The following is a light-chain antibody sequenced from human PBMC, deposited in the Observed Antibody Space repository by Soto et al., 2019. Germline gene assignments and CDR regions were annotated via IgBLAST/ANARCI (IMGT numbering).Light chain of an antibody. CDR1: QPISTW. Sequence: DIQMTQSPSTLSASVGDRVTLTCRASQPISTWLAWYQEKPGKAPKLLIYDASSLEGGVPSRFSGSGSGTEFTLTISSLQPDDFATYYCHQYNYYRPTCGQGTKGDIK. CDR3: HQYNYYRPT. V-gene: IGKV1-5*01. J-gene: IGKJ1*01. CDR2: DAS.